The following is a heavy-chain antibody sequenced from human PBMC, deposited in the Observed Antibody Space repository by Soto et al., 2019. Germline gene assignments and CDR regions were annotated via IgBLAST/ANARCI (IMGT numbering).Heavy chain of an antibody. V-gene: IGHV1-69*04. CDR3: AKEDGAGFNS. CDR2: IFPLLAMV. CDR1: GGDLTNSG. D-gene: IGHD1-26*01. Sequence: QVHLVQSGAEMKKPGSSVKVSCKVSGGDLTNSGISWVRQAPGQGLEWMGGIFPLLAMVDYSQKFQGRVTITADESTNTAYMDPGSLRSEDTAVYYCAKEDGAGFNSWGQRNLVIVSS. J-gene: IGHJ5*01.